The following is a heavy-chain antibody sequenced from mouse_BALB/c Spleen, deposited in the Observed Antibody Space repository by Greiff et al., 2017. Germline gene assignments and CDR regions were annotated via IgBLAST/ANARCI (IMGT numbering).Heavy chain of an antibody. Sequence: EVQGVESGGGLVKPGGSLKLSCAASGFTFSSYTMSWVRQTPEKRLEWVATISSGGSYTYYPDSVKGRFTISRDNAKNTLYLQMSSLKSEDTAMYYCTRDNDYDGAWFAYWGQGTLVTVSA. D-gene: IGHD2-4*01. CDR3: TRDNDYDGAWFAY. CDR1: GFTFSSYT. J-gene: IGHJ3*01. V-gene: IGHV5-6-4*01. CDR2: ISSGGSYT.